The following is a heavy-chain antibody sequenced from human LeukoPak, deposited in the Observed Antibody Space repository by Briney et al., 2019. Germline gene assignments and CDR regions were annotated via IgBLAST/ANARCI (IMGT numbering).Heavy chain of an antibody. CDR1: GGSISSGGYS. V-gene: IGHV4-61*08. D-gene: IGHD2-2*01. J-gene: IGHJ6*03. CDR2: IYYSGST. CDR3: ARFGYCSSTSCRGLYYYYYMDV. Sequence: SETLSLTCAVSGGSISSGGYSWSWIRQPPGKGLEWIGYIYYSGSTNYNPSLKSRVTISVDTSKNQFSLKLSSVTAADTAVYYCARFGYCSSTSCRGLYYYYYMDVWGKGTTVTVSS.